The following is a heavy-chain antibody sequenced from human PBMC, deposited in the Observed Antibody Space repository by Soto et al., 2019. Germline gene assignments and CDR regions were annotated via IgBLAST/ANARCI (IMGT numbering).Heavy chain of an antibody. V-gene: IGHV1-69*13. J-gene: IGHJ4*02. Sequence: SVKVSCKASGGTFSSYAIXWVRQAPGQGLEWMGGIIPIFGTANYAQKFQGRVTITADESTSTAYMELSGLRSEDTAVYYCARGYSSVYFDYWGQGTLVTVSS. CDR2: IIPIFGTA. D-gene: IGHD4-4*01. CDR1: GGTFSSYA. CDR3: ARGYSSVYFDY.